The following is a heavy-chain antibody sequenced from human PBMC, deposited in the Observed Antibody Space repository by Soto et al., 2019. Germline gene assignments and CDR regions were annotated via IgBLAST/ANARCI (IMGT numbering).Heavy chain of an antibody. D-gene: IGHD3-3*01. V-gene: IGHV4-59*01. J-gene: IGHJ5*01. CDR1: TCSFGNNF. CDR2: IYYSGNT. CDR3: ARGHYDLSSGSRYDWFDP. Sequence: LSVTRTVSTCSFGNNFWSWNRQPPGKGLEWIGYIYYSGNTNYNPSLKSRVTISVDTSKNQFSLTLSSVTAADTAVYYCARGHYDLSSGSRYDWFDPWGQGTLVTVSS.